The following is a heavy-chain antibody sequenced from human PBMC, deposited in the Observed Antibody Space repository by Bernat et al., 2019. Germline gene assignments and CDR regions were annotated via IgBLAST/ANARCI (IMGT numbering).Heavy chain of an antibody. J-gene: IGHJ4*02. CDR2: IYYSGST. CDR1: GGSISSSSYY. CDR3: ARNPGVVLRPLAVAG. Sequence: QLQLQESGPGLVKPSETLSLTCTVSGGSISSSSYYWGWIRQPPGKGLEWIGSIYYSGSTYYNPSLKSRVTISVDTSKNQFSLKLSSVTAADTAVYYCARNPGVVLRPLAVAGWGQGTLVTVSS. V-gene: IGHV4-39*01. D-gene: IGHD6-19*01.